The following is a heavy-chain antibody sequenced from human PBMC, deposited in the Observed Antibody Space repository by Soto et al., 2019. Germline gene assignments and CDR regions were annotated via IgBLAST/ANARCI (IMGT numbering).Heavy chain of an antibody. CDR1: GFTFSSYA. CDR2: ISYDGSNK. J-gene: IGHJ6*02. CDR3: ARERVKGYYYDSSGYGMDV. D-gene: IGHD3-22*01. Sequence: GGSLRLSCAASGFTFSSYAMHWVRQAPGKGLEWVAVISYDGSNKYYADSVKGRFTISRDNSKNTLYLQMNSLRAEDTAVYYCARERVKGYYYDSSGYGMDVWGQGTTVTVSS. V-gene: IGHV3-30-3*01.